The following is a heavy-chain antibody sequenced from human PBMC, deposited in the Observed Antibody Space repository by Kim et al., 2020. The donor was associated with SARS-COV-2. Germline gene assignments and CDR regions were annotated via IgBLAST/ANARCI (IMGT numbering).Heavy chain of an antibody. J-gene: IGHJ5*02. CDR3: AKRRWRYCSGGSCYLAWFDP. CDR1: GFTFSSYA. Sequence: GGSLRLSCAASGFTFSSYAMSWVRQAPGKGLQWVSAISGSGGSIYYADSVKGRFTISRDNSKNTLYLQMNSLRAEDTAVYYCAKRRWRYCSGGSCYLAWFDPWGQGTLGTVSS. V-gene: IGHV3-23*01. CDR2: ISGSGGSI. D-gene: IGHD2-15*01.